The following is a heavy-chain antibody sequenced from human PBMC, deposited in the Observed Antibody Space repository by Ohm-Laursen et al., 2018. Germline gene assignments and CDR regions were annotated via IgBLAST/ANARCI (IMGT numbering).Heavy chain of an antibody. CDR1: GGSFSGYY. Sequence: TLSLTCAVYGGSFSGYYWSWIRQPPGKGLEWIGEINHSGSTNYNPSLKSRVTISVDTSKNQFSLKLSSVTAADTAVYYCARGPSGSYPFGWFDPWGQGTLVTVSS. V-gene: IGHV4-34*01. CDR3: ARGPSGSYPFGWFDP. CDR2: INHSGST. D-gene: IGHD1-26*01. J-gene: IGHJ5*02.